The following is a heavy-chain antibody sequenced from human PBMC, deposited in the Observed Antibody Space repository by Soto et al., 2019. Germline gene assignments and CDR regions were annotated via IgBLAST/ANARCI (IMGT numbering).Heavy chain of an antibody. D-gene: IGHD3-22*01. Sequence: VKVSCKAAGYTFTGYYMHCVRQAPGQGLEWMGWINPNSGDTNYAQKFQGRVTMTRDTSISTAYMELSRLRSDDTAVYYCASHSSGYYPFDYWGQGTLVTVSS. CDR1: GYTFTGYY. V-gene: IGHV1-2*02. J-gene: IGHJ4*02. CDR2: INPNSGDT. CDR3: ASHSSGYYPFDY.